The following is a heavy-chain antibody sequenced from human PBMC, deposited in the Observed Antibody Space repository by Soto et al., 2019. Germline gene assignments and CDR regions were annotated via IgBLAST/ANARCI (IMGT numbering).Heavy chain of an antibody. CDR2: IYYSGST. CDR1: GGSISSYY. V-gene: IGHV4-59*01. CDR3: ARVAVDYGDYVELYYYYYMDV. J-gene: IGHJ6*03. Sequence: SETLSLTCTVSGGSISSYYWSWIRQPPGKGLEWIGYIYYSGSTNYNPSLKSRVTISVDTSKNQFSLKLSSVTAADTAVYYCARVAVDYGDYVELYYYYYMDVWGKGTTVTVSS. D-gene: IGHD4-17*01.